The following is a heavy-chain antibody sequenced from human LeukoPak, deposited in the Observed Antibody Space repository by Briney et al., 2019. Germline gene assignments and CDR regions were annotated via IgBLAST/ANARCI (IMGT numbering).Heavy chain of an antibody. D-gene: IGHD4-4*01. V-gene: IGHV3-11*04. Sequence: PGGSLRLSCAASGFTFSDYYMSWIRQAPGKGLEWVSYISSSSSTIYYADSVKGRFTISRDNAKNSLYLQMNSLRAEDTAVYYCAREEYSNYYYYGMDVWGQGTTVTVSS. J-gene: IGHJ6*02. CDR1: GFTFSDYY. CDR2: ISSSSSTI. CDR3: AREEYSNYYYYGMDV.